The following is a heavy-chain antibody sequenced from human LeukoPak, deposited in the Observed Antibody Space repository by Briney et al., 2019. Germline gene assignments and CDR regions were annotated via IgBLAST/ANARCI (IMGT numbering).Heavy chain of an antibody. J-gene: IGHJ5*02. Sequence: ASVKVSCKAAGYTFTGYYMFWVRQAPGQGLEWMGPINPNSGGTSYAQKFQGRVTMTRDTSVSTAYMELSRLRSDDTAVYYCARGYCSGGSCYSVENWFDPWGQGTLVTVSS. D-gene: IGHD2-15*01. CDR1: GYTFTGYY. V-gene: IGHV1-2*06. CDR3: ARGYCSGGSCYSVENWFDP. CDR2: INPNSGGT.